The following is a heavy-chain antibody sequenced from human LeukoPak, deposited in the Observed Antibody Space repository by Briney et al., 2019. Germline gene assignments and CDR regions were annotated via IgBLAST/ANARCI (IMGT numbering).Heavy chain of an antibody. CDR3: ARHGNGGVFDY. D-gene: IGHD3-16*01. J-gene: IGHJ4*02. CDR1: GGSISSYY. CDR2: VYYSGTT. Sequence: SETLSLTCTVSGGSISSYYWTWIRQPPGKGLEWIGYVYYSGTTNYNPSLKSRVTISADTSKNQLSLRLSSVTAADTALYYCARHGNGGVFDYWGQGTLVTVSA. V-gene: IGHV4-59*08.